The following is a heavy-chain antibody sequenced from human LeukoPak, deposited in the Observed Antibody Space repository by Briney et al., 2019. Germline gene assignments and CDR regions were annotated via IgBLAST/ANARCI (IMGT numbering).Heavy chain of an antibody. Sequence: ASVKVSCKASGYTFTSYYMHWVRQAPGQGLEWMGIINPSGGSTSYAQKFQGRVTMTRDTSTSTVYMELSRLRSDDTAVYYCARVAAAGTGGPYYYYGMDVWGQGTTVTVSS. CDR2: INPSGGST. V-gene: IGHV1-46*01. CDR1: GYTFTSYY. D-gene: IGHD6-13*01. J-gene: IGHJ6*02. CDR3: ARVAAAGTGGPYYYYGMDV.